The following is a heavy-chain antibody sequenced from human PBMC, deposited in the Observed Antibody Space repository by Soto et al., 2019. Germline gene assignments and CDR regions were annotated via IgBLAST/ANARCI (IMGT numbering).Heavy chain of an antibody. CDR3: ARVLLERRHYFGMDV. CDR1: GESISTYY. Sequence: SETLSLTCIVSGESISTYYWSWIRQPAGKGLEWIGRMYGSGSTNYSPFLKSRVTMSVDTSKNQFSLKLNSVTAADTAVYYCARVLLERRHYFGMDVWGQGTTVTVSS. CDR2: MYGSGST. J-gene: IGHJ6*02. V-gene: IGHV4-4*07. D-gene: IGHD1-1*01.